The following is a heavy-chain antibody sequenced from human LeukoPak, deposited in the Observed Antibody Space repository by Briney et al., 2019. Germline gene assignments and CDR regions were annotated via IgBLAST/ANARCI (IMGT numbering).Heavy chain of an antibody. Sequence: PSETLSLTCTVSGGSISSTNYYWGWIRQPPGKGLEWIGSISYSGSTYYNPSLKSRVTTSLDRSKNQFSLKLSSVTAADTAVYYCARGYDVLTSHDYFDYWGQGTLVTVSS. J-gene: IGHJ4*02. V-gene: IGHV4-39*07. D-gene: IGHD3-9*01. CDR1: GGSISSTNYY. CDR3: ARGYDVLTSHDYFDY. CDR2: ISYSGST.